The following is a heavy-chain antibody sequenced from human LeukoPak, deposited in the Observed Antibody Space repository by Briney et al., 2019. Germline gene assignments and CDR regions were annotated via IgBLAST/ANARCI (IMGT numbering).Heavy chain of an antibody. CDR2: MNSNNGKT. J-gene: IGHJ5*02. V-gene: IGHV1-8*01. D-gene: IGHD3-10*01. CDR1: GFSFTSYD. Sequence: ASVKVSCKASGFSFTSYDINWVRQASGQGFEWMGWMNSNNGKTGYAQKFQGRVTMTRDTSISTAYMELRDLTSEDTAVYYCVRDGEGVAISVNYWFDPWGQGTLVTVSS. CDR3: VRDGEGVAISVNYWFDP.